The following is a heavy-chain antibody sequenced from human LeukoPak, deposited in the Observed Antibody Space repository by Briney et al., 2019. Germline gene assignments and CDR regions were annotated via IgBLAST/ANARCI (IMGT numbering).Heavy chain of an antibody. CDR1: GFTFSSYP. D-gene: IGHD3-10*01. CDR2: ISGSDGTT. J-gene: IGHJ4*02. Sequence: GGSLRLSCAASGFTFSSYPMSWVRQASGKGLEWVSVISGSDGTTKYADSVKGRFTISRDNSKNTLSLQMNSLRAEDTAVYYCAKGFYNSGTSLSALDDWGQATLVTVSS. CDR3: AKGFYNSGTSLSALDD. V-gene: IGHV3-23*01.